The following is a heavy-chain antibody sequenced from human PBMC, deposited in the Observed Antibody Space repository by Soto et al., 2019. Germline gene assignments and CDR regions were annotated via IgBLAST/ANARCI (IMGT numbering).Heavy chain of an antibody. CDR3: AKEGYDSSGYSVFDY. D-gene: IGHD3-22*01. CDR2: ISGSGGST. CDR1: GFTFSSYA. V-gene: IGHV3-23*01. Sequence: XGSLRLSCSAAGFTFSSYAMSWVRQAPGKGLDWVSAISGSGGSTYYADSVKGRFTISRDNSKNTLYLQMNSLRAEDTAVYYCAKEGYDSSGYSVFDYWAQGTVVTVYS. J-gene: IGHJ4*02.